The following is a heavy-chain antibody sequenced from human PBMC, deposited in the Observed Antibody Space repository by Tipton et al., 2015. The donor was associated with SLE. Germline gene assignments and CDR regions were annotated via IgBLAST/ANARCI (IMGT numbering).Heavy chain of an antibody. CDR1: GFTFSGYS. J-gene: IGHJ4*02. V-gene: IGHV3-21*01. CDR3: VNPPGY. CDR2: ISASSSYI. Sequence: SLRLSCEASGFTFSGYSLNWVRQAAGKGLEWVSSISASSSYILYADSVRGRFTISRDNARKSVYLQMDSLRAEDTAVYYCVNPPGYWGQGTLVTVSS.